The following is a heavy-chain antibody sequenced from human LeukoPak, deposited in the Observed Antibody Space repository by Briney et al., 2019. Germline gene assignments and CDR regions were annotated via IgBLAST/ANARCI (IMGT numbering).Heavy chain of an antibody. CDR1: GGSISSYY. Sequence: SETLSLTCTVSGGSISSYYWSWIRQPPGKGLEWIGYIYYSGSTNYNPSLKSRVTISVDTSKNQFSLKLSSVTAADTAVYYCARGDGYCSSTSCFFDAFDIWGQGTMVTVSS. CDR2: IYYSGST. CDR3: ARGDGYCSSTSCFFDAFDI. J-gene: IGHJ3*02. D-gene: IGHD2-2*01. V-gene: IGHV4-59*01.